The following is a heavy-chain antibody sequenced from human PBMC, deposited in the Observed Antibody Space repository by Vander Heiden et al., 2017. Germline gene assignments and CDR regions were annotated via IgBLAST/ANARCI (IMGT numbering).Heavy chain of an antibody. CDR2: IIPIFGTA. J-gene: IGHJ6*02. V-gene: IGHV1-69*01. Sequence: QVQLVQSGAEVKKPGSSVKVSCKASGGSFSSHAISWVRQAPGQGLEWMGGIIPIFGTANYAQKFQGRVTITADESTSTAYMELSSLRSEDTAVYYCARYYYDSTVYGMDVWGQGTTVTVSS. CDR1: GGSFSSHA. D-gene: IGHD3-22*01. CDR3: ARYYYDSTVYGMDV.